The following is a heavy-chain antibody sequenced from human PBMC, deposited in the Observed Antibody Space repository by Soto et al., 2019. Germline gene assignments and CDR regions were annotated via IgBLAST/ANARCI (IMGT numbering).Heavy chain of an antibody. CDR1: GCTFSSYT. CDR3: ERCVPNK. V-gene: IGHV1-69*02. J-gene: IGHJ4*02. CDR2: IIPILGIA. Sequence: QVQLVQSGAEVKKPGSSVKVSCKASGCTFSSYTISWVRQAPGQGLEWMGRIIPILGIANYAQKYQGRVTITADKATSTANMELRSLSAEDTAVYYGERCVPNKWGQGILVIVSS.